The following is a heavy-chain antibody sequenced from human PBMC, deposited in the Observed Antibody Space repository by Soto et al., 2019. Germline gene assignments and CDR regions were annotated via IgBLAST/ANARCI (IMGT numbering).Heavy chain of an antibody. CDR3: AGGPDPLDYYDSSGPLDY. D-gene: IGHD3-22*01. CDR1: GFTFSSYA. CDR2: ISGSGGST. J-gene: IGHJ4*02. V-gene: IGHV3-23*01. Sequence: PGGSLRLSCAASGFTFSSYAMSWVRQAPGKGLEWVSAISGSGGSTYYADSVKGRFTISRDNSKNTLYLQMNSLRAEDTAVYYCAGGPDPLDYYDSSGPLDYWGQVTLVTVSS.